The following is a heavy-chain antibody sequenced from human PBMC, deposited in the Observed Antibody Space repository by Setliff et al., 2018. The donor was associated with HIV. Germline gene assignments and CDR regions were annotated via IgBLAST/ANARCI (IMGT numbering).Heavy chain of an antibody. V-gene: IGHV4-59*08. Sequence: PSETLSLTCTVSGYSISSHYWSWIRQPPGKELEGLGYIFSSGSTTYNPSLKRRVPISIDTSKNQLFLKLTSVPAADTAVYYCARGAPYGSGRHRWNYWGQGTPVTVSS. CDR2: IFSSGST. CDR3: ARGAPYGSGRHRWNY. CDR1: GYSISSHY. J-gene: IGHJ4*02. D-gene: IGHD3-10*01.